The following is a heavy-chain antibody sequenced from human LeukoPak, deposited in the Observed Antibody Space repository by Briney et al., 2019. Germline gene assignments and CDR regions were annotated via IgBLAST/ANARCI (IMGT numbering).Heavy chain of an antibody. CDR1: GFTVSSNS. V-gene: IGHV3-53*01. CDR2: IYSGSST. CDR3: ARAHSMGLRERHFDY. J-gene: IGHJ4*02. Sequence: PGGSLRLSCAASGFTVSSNSLSWVRQAPGKGLEWVSIIYSGSSTYYADSVKGRFTISRDNSKNTLYLQMNSLRAEDTAVYYCARAHSMGLRERHFDYWGQGTLVTVSS. D-gene: IGHD4/OR15-4a*01.